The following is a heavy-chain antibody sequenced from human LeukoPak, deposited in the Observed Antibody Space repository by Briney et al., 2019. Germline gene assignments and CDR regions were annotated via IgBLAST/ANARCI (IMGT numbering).Heavy chain of an antibody. CDR1: GFSFSDHE. J-gene: IGHJ4*02. CDR3: ASGRGSYSPDY. Sequence: GGSLRLSCAASGFSFSDHEMNWVRQAPGKGLEWVSYLSSSGNAYYADSVKGRFTISRDNPKNSLYLEMTSLRADDTAVYYCASGRGSYSPDYWGQGTLVTVSS. D-gene: IGHD1-26*01. CDR2: LSSSGNA. V-gene: IGHV3-48*03.